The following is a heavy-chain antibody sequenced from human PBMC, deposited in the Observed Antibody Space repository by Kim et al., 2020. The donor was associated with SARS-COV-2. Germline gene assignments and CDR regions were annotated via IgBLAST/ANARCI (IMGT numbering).Heavy chain of an antibody. CDR2: ISKSSYR. CDR1: GFAFSSFN. CDR3: ASEDCSDSTCYY. V-gene: IGHV3-21*01. Sequence: GGSLRLSCAASGFAFSSFNMNWVRQAPGKGLEWVASISKSSYRFYADSVKGRFTISRDNAQNLLYLQMNSLRAEDTAIYYCASEDCSDSTCYYWGQGALVTVSS. J-gene: IGHJ4*02. D-gene: IGHD2-15*01.